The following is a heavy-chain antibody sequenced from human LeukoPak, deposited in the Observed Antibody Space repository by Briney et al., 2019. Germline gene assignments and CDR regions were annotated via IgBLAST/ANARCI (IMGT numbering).Heavy chain of an antibody. CDR3: AKDKAHSYGRYFDP. Sequence: SETLSLACSVAGGSISTYYWNWIRQTPGKGLEWIGHISYGNTDYNPSLKSRVTISVDTSKNQFSLKLTSVTAADTAVYYCAKDKAHSYGRYFDPWGQGALVIVSS. V-gene: IGHV4-59*01. D-gene: IGHD5-18*01. CDR1: GGSISTYY. J-gene: IGHJ5*02. CDR2: ISYGNT.